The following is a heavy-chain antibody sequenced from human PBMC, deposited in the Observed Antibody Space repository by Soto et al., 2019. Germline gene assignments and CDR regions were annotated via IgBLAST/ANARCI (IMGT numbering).Heavy chain of an antibody. CDR2: VTVTGETT. CDR3: ARFVCYYSALCFFFFCVGV. Sequence: GALRLSCAASGFNFNNFAFNWVRQAPGRGLEWVSTVTVTGETTYYADSVRGRFTISRDNSRSTLFLQLNRLRAEDTAVYYCARFVCYYSALCFFFFCVGVWGRGTTVPVSS. D-gene: IGHD2-21*01. CDR1: GFNFNNFA. V-gene: IGHV3-23*01. J-gene: IGHJ6*01.